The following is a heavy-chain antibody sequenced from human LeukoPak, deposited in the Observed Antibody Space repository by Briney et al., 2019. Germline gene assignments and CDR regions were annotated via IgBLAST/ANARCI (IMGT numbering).Heavy chain of an antibody. CDR1: GGSISSSY. V-gene: IGHV4-59*08. CDR3: ARSRGYCSGGSCTQPVSLVD. Sequence: SETLSLTCTVSGGSISSSYWSWIRQPPGKGLEWIGYIYYSGSTNYNPSLKSRVTISVDTSKNQFSLKLSSVTAADTAVYYCARSRGYCSGGSCTQPVSLVDWGQGTLVTVSS. J-gene: IGHJ4*02. D-gene: IGHD2-15*01. CDR2: IYYSGST.